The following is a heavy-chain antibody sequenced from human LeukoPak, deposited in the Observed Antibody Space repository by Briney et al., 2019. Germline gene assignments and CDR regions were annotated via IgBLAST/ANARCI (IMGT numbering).Heavy chain of an antibody. V-gene: IGHV4-30-4*01. CDR1: GGSISSGDYY. CDR3: AREYGYSGGWATRAYDY. D-gene: IGHD6-19*01. J-gene: IGHJ4*02. Sequence: PSETLSLTCTVSGGSISSGDYYWSWIRQPPGKGLEWIGYIYYSGSTYYNPSLKSRVTISVDTSKNQFSLKLSSVTAADTAVYYCAREYGYSGGWATRAYDYWGQGTLVTVSS. CDR2: IYYSGST.